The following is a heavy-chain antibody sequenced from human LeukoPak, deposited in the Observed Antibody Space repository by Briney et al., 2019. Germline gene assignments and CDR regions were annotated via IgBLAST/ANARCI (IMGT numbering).Heavy chain of an antibody. Sequence: PSETLSLTCTVSGYSISSGYYWGWIRQPPGKGLEWIGSIYHSGSTYYNPSLKSRVTISVDTSKNQFSLKLSSVTAADTAVYYCARYCSSPSCPGDAFDIWGQGTMVTVSS. D-gene: IGHD2-2*01. CDR1: GYSISSGYY. CDR2: IYHSGST. V-gene: IGHV4-38-2*02. CDR3: ARYCSSPSCPGDAFDI. J-gene: IGHJ3*02.